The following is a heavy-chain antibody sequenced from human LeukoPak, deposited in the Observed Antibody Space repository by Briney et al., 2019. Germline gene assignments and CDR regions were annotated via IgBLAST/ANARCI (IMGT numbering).Heavy chain of an antibody. J-gene: IGHJ4*02. CDR1: GGSFSSYY. Sequence: SETLSLTCTVSGGSFSSYYWSWIRQHPGKGLDWIGYIYYSGSTYYNPSLKSRVTISVDTSKNQFSLNLSSVTAADTAVYYCARDRGAAAGIFDYWGQGTLVTVSS. D-gene: IGHD6-13*01. CDR2: IYYSGST. V-gene: IGHV4-59*06. CDR3: ARDRGAAAGIFDY.